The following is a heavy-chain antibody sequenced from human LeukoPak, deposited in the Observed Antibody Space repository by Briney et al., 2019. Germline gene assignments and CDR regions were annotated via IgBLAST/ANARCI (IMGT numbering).Heavy chain of an antibody. Sequence: GGSLRLSCAASGFTFSSYWMHWVRQAPGKGLVWVSRIKSDGSNTNYADSVKGRFTISRDNAKNTLHLQMNNVRVEDTAVYYCAKGQAFYIDYWGQGTLVTVSS. CDR1: GFTFSSYW. D-gene: IGHD3-10*01. J-gene: IGHJ4*02. CDR2: IKSDGSNT. CDR3: AKGQAFYIDY. V-gene: IGHV3-74*01.